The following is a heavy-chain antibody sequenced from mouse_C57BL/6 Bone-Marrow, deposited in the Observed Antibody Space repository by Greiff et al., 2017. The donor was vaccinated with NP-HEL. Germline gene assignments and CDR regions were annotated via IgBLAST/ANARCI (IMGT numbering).Heavy chain of an antibody. CDR1: GYTFTSYG. CDR2: IYTRSGNT. V-gene: IGHV1-81*01. CDR3: ASGGSSFYWYFDV. J-gene: IGHJ1*03. Sequence: QVQLQQSGAELARPGASVKLSCKASGYTFTSYGISWVKQRTGQGLEWIGEIYTRSGNTYYNEKFKGKATMTADKSSSTAYMELRSLTSEDSAVYFCASGGSSFYWYFDVWGTGTTVTVSS. D-gene: IGHD1-1*01.